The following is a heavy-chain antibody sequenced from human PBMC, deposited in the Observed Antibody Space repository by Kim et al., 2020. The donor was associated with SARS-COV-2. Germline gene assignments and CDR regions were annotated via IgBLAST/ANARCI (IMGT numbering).Heavy chain of an antibody. D-gene: IGHD3-10*01. V-gene: IGHV4-31*03. J-gene: IGHJ4*02. CDR2: IYYSGST. CDR3: ARGSGWSVRGVTPDY. Sequence: SETLSLTCTVSGGSISSGGYYWSWIRQHPGKGLEWIGYIYYSGSTYYNPSLKSRVTISVDTSKNQFSLKLSSVTAAYTAVYYCARGSGWSVRGVTPDYWGQGTLVTVSS. CDR1: GGSISSGGYY.